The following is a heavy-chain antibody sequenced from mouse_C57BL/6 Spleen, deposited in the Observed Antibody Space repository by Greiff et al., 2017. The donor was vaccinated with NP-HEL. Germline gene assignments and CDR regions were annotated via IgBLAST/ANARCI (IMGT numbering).Heavy chain of an antibody. CDR3: ARGSGSSYWYFDV. CDR1: GYTFTDYN. Sequence: VQLQQSGPELVKPGASVKMSCKASGYTFTDYNMHWVKQSHGKSLEWIGYINPNNGGTSYNQKFKGKATLTVNKSSSTAYMELRSLTSEDSAVYYCARGSGSSYWYFDVWGTGTTVTVSS. CDR2: INPNNGGT. J-gene: IGHJ1*03. D-gene: IGHD1-1*01. V-gene: IGHV1-22*01.